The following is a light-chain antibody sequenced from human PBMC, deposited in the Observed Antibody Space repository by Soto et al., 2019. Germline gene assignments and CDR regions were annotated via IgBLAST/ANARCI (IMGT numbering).Light chain of an antibody. Sequence: QAVVTQPPSVSGAPGQRVAISCTGSSSNIGAGFDVHWYQQFPGTAPKLLIYDNNNRPSGVPDRFSGSKSGTSASLAITGLQAEDEADYYCQSYDSSLSAVVFGGGTKLIVL. CDR2: DNN. V-gene: IGLV1-40*01. J-gene: IGLJ2*01. CDR3: QSYDSSLSAVV. CDR1: SSNIGAGFD.